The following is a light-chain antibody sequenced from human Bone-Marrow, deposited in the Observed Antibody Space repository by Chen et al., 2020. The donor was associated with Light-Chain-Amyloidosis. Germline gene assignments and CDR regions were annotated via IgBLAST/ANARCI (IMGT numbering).Light chain of an antibody. CDR3: SSYTITNTLV. V-gene: IGLV2-14*01. Sequence: QSALTQPAPGSGSPGQSITIPCTGTSSDVGGDNHVSWYQQHPDKAPKLMIYEVTNRPSWVPDRFSGSKSDNTASLTISGLQTEDEADYFCSSYTITNTLVFGSGTRVTVL. J-gene: IGLJ1*01. CDR1: SSDVGGDNH. CDR2: EVT.